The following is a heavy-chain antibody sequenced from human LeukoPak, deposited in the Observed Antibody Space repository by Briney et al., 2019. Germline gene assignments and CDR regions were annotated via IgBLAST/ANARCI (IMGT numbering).Heavy chain of an antibody. CDR3: ARDLMGCSSTSCSRRGLNWFDP. Sequence: PSETLSLTCTVSGGSISSYYWSWIRQPAGKGLEWIGRIYTSGSTNYNPSLKSRVTMSVDTSKNQFSLKLSSVTAADTAVYYCARDLMGCSSTSCSRRGLNWFDPWGRGTLVTVSS. CDR1: GGSISSYY. V-gene: IGHV4-4*07. J-gene: IGHJ5*02. D-gene: IGHD2-2*01. CDR2: IYTSGST.